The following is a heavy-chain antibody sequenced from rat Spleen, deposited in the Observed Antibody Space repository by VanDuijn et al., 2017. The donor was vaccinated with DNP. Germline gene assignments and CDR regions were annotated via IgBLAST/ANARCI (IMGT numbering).Heavy chain of an antibody. V-gene: IGHV5-31*01. CDR1: GFTFNKYW. J-gene: IGHJ1*01. D-gene: IGHD5-1*01. CDR3: ARGSGTYYWYFDF. CDR2: ITSSGGST. Sequence: VQRVESGGDLVQPGRSLKLSCVASGFTFNKYWMTWISQVPGKGLEWVAAITSSGGSTYYPDSVKGRFTISRDNAKNTLYLQMNSLRSEDTATYYGARGSGTYYWYFDFWGPGTMGTVSS.